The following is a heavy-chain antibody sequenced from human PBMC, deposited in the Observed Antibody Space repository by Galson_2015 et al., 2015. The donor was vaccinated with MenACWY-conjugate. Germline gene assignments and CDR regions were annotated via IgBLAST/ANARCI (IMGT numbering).Heavy chain of an antibody. CDR3: AKVYSSVDY. Sequence: SLRLSCAASGFTFSSYAMNWVRQAPGKGLEWVSGITGSGGSTYYADSVKGRFTISRDNSKNTLFLQMDSLRAGDTAIYYCAKVYSSVDYWGQGTLVTVSS. D-gene: IGHD5-18*01. CDR2: ITGSGGST. J-gene: IGHJ4*02. V-gene: IGHV3-23*01. CDR1: GFTFSSYA.